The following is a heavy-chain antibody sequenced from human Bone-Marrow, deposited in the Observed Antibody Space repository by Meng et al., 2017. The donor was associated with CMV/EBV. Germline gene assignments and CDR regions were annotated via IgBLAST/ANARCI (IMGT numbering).Heavy chain of an antibody. D-gene: IGHD2-2*02. Sequence: ASVKVSCKASGYTSTSYDISWVRQAPGQGLEWMGWISAYNGNTNYAQKLQGRVTMTTDTSTSTAYMALRSLRSDDTAVYYCARSWDIVVVPAALPPGGMDAWGQGTTTTSSS. J-gene: IGHJ6*02. CDR2: ISAYNGNT. CDR3: ARSWDIVVVPAALPPGGMDA. CDR1: GYTSTSYD. V-gene: IGHV1-18*04.